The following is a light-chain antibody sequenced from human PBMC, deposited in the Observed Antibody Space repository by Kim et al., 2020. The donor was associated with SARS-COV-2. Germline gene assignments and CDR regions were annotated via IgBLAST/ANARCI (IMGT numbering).Light chain of an antibody. CDR1: SSNIGSNT. CDR2: SNN. J-gene: IGLJ1*01. Sequence: ELTQPPSASGTPGQRVTISCSGSSSNIGSNTVNWYQQLPGAAPKLLIYSNNQRPSGVPDRFSGSKSGTSASLAISGLQSEDEADYYCAAWDNSLNGNYVFGTGTKVTVL. V-gene: IGLV1-44*01. CDR3: AAWDNSLNGNYV.